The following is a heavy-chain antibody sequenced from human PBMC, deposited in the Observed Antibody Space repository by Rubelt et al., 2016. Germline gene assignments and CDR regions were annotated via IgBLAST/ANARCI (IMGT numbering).Heavy chain of an antibody. CDR3: AREITPADLD. CDR2: ISYDGSNK. V-gene: IGHV3-30*04. Sequence: QVQLVESGGGVVQPGRSLRLSCAASGFTFSSYAMHWVRQAPGKGLEWVAVISYDGSNKYYADSVKGRFTISRDNSKNPLYLQMNSLRAEDTAVYYCAREITPADLDWGQGTLVTVSS. D-gene: IGHD2-2*01. J-gene: IGHJ4*02. CDR1: GFTFSSYA.